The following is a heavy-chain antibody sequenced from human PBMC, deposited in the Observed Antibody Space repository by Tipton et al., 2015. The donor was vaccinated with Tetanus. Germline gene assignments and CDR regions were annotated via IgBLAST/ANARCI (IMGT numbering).Heavy chain of an antibody. Sequence: PGLVKPSETLSLICTVSGGSISSYYWSWIRQSAAMGLEWIGRINTSGSSDYNPSLKGRVTMSIDTSGNRFSLDLTSVTAADTAIYYCARASPFQWERVRIDYWGQGLRVTVSS. D-gene: IGHD1-1*01. V-gene: IGHV4-4*07. CDR3: ARASPFQWERVRIDY. CDR2: INTSGSS. CDR1: GGSISSYY. J-gene: IGHJ4*02.